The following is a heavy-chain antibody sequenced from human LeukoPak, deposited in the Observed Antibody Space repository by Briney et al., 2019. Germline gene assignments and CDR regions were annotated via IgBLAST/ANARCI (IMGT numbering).Heavy chain of an antibody. J-gene: IGHJ4*02. D-gene: IGHD4-17*01. CDR2: IYYSGST. V-gene: IGHV4-39*01. Sequence: PSETLSLTCTVSGGPISSSSYYWGWIRQPPGKGLEWIGSIYYSGSTYYNPSLKSRVTISVDTSKNQFSLKLSSVTAADTAVYYCARSGDYGDSFDYWGQGTLVTVSS. CDR3: ARSGDYGDSFDY. CDR1: GGPISSSSYY.